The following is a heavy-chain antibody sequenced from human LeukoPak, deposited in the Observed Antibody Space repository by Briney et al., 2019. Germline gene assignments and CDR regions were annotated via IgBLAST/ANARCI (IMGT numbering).Heavy chain of an antibody. J-gene: IGHJ4*02. Sequence: ASVKLSRNASGYGFSSYGISLMRHGPAQGLELMGLISTYSGNTKYAQKFQGRVTMTTDTSTGTAYIELRSLRSDDTVVYYCARGPMYSTSYYAPDYWGQGTPVTVSS. CDR1: GYGFSSYG. V-gene: IGHV1-18*01. CDR3: ARGPMYSTSYYAPDY. D-gene: IGHD6-13*01. CDR2: ISTYSGNT.